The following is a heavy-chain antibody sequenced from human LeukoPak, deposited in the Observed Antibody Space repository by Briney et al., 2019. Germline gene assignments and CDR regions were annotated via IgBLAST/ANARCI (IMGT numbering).Heavy chain of an antibody. V-gene: IGHV4-34*01. J-gene: IGHJ4*02. CDR2: INHSGST. Sequence: SETLSLTCAVYGGSFSGYYWSWIRQPPGKGLEWIGEINHSGSTNYNPSLKSRVTISVDTSKNQFSLKLSSVTAADTAVYYCARQGSGLSSRSFDYWGQGTLVTVSS. D-gene: IGHD3-10*01. CDR3: ARQGSGLSSRSFDY. CDR1: GGSFSGYY.